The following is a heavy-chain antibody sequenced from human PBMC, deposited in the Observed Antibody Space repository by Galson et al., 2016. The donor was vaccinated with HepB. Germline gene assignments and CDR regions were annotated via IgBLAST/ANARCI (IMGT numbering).Heavy chain of an antibody. Sequence: SLRLSCAASGFIFSDYYMTWMRQAPGQGLEWVSYISDRSSHTNYADSVKGRFTISRDNAKNSLYLQMNSLRVEDTAVYYCVLNYGDYPNYYMDVWCKGTTVTVSS. V-gene: IGHV3-11*06. CDR2: ISDRSSHT. CDR1: GFIFSDYY. CDR3: VLNYGDYPNYYMDV. D-gene: IGHD4-17*01. J-gene: IGHJ6*03.